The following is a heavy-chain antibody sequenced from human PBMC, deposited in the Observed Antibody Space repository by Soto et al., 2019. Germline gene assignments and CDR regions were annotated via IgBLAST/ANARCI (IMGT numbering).Heavy chain of an antibody. D-gene: IGHD1-1*01. V-gene: IGHV3-30*18. CDR3: AKSVYNWTDGFFAY. CDR1: GFTFSTYG. CDR2: ISYDGNNK. Sequence: QVQLVESGGGVVQPGRSLRLSCAASGFTFSTYGMHWVRQAPGKGLEWVAVISYDGNNKYYADSVKGRFTISRDNSKNTPYLQMSSLRAEYTAVYYCAKSVYNWTDGFFAYWGQGTLVTVSS. J-gene: IGHJ4*02.